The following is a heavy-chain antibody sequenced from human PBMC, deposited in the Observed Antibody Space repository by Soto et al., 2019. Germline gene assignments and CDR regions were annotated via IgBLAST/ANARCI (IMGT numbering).Heavy chain of an antibody. Sequence: VQLLESGGGLVQPGGSLRLSCAASGFTSGFTFSTFVISWVRQAPGKGLEWVSGISGTGGSIYYADSVKGRFTISRDNSKNTVFMRMSSLRDEDSAVYYCAKDQRYLQSTFDYWGQGTLVTVSS. CDR1: GFTFSTFV. J-gene: IGHJ4*02. CDR3: AKDQRYLQSTFDY. V-gene: IGHV3-23*01. CDR2: ISGTGGSI. D-gene: IGHD1-1*01.